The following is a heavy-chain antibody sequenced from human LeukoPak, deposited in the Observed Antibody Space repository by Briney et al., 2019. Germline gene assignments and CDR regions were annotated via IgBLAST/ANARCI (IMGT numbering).Heavy chain of an antibody. V-gene: IGHV5-51*01. CDR2: IYPGDSDT. J-gene: IGHJ4*02. CDR1: GYSFTSYW. Sequence: GESLKISCKGSGYSFTSYWIGWVRQLPGKGLEWLGIIYPGDSDTRYSPSFQGQVTISADKSISTAYLQWSSLKASDTAMYYCARGTDYYDSSGYPDYWGQGTLVTVSS. CDR3: ARGTDYYDSSGYPDY. D-gene: IGHD3-22*01.